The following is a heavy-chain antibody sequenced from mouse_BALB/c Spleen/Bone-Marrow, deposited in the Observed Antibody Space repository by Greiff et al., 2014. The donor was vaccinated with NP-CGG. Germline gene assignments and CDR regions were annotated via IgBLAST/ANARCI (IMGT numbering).Heavy chain of an antibody. CDR2: INPSNGGI. V-gene: IGHV1S16*01. J-gene: IGHJ4*01. Sequence: VQLQQSGAELVMPGASVKLSCKASGYTFTSYWMHWVKLGPGQGFEWIGEINPSNGGINYNEKFKRKATLTVDKSSSTAYMQLSSLTSEDSAVYYCTIPPIYYAMDYWGQGTSVTVSS. CDR1: GYTFTSYW. CDR3: TIPPIYYAMDY.